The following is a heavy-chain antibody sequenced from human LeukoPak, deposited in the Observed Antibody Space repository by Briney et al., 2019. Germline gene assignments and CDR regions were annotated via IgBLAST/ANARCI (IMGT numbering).Heavy chain of an antibody. CDR1: GFTFTSYS. Sequence: GGSLRLSCAASGFTFTSYSMNWVRQAPGKGLEWVSTISGGGGSTYYADSVKGRFTISRDNSKNTLYLQVNSLRAEDTAVYYWAKGGKWDVTPFDYWGQGTLVTVSS. J-gene: IGHJ4*02. D-gene: IGHD1-26*01. CDR3: AKGGKWDVTPFDY. CDR2: ISGGGGST. V-gene: IGHV3-23*01.